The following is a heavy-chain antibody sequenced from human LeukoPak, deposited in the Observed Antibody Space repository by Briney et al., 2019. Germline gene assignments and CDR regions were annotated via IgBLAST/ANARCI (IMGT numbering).Heavy chain of an antibody. CDR2: IQYDRSNQ. CDR3: AKDRCSNGIGCLYYYMDV. D-gene: IGHD2-8*01. Sequence: PGGSLRLSCTASGFNFSTYWMTWVRQVPGKGLEWVAYIQYDRSNQQYAGSVKGRFSISRDNSKNTLYLQMNSLRAEDTAVYYCAKDRCSNGIGCLYYYMDVWGKGTTVTISS. CDR1: GFNFSTYW. J-gene: IGHJ6*03. V-gene: IGHV3-30*02.